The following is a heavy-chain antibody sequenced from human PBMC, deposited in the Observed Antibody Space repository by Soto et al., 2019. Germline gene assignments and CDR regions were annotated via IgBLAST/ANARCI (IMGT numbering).Heavy chain of an antibody. V-gene: IGHV4-39*01. CDR1: GVSISSIIFY. CDR3: AAYCSSTRRFSEPNCLDP. D-gene: IGHD2-2*01. Sequence: ASETLFVTSSVAGVSISSIIFYLIWIRQPPGKGLEWIGSIYYSGSTYYNPSLKSRVTISVDTSKNQFSLKLSSVTAADTAVYYCAAYCSSTRRFSEPNCLDPRGQGILVTVSS. J-gene: IGHJ5*02. CDR2: IYYSGST.